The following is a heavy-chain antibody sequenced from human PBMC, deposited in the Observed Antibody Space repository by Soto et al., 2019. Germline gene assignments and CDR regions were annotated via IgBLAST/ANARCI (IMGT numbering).Heavy chain of an antibody. CDR3: ARDPPSSSSPSLSEYFQH. D-gene: IGHD6-13*01. V-gene: IGHV1-69*08. CDR1: GGTFSSYT. CDR2: IIPILGIA. Sequence: QVQLVQSGAEVKKPGSSVKVSCKASGGTFSSYTISWVRQAPGRGLEWMGRIIPILGIANYAQKFQGRVTITGDKSTSTAYIELSSLRSEDTAVYCCARDPPSSSSPSLSEYFQHWGQGTLVTVSS. J-gene: IGHJ1*01.